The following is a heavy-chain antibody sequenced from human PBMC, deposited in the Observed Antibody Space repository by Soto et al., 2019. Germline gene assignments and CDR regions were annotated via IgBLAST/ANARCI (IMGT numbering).Heavy chain of an antibody. Sequence: GGSLRLSCAASGFTFSNAWMNWVRQAPGKGLEWVGRIKSKTDGGTTDYAAPVKGRFTISRDDSKNTLYLQMNSLKTEDTAVYYCTTDSYSSSSDYYYGMDVWGQGTTVTVSS. V-gene: IGHV3-15*07. CDR3: TTDSYSSSSDYYYGMDV. D-gene: IGHD6-6*01. CDR2: IKSKTDGGTT. J-gene: IGHJ6*02. CDR1: GFTFSNAW.